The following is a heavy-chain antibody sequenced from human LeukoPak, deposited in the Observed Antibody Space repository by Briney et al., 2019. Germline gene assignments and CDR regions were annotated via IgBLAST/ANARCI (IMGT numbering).Heavy chain of an antibody. CDR2: ISGSGGST. CDR3: AKDPGRYYDSSGYESDY. Sequence: GGSLRLSCAASGFTFSSYAMSWVRQAPGKGLEWVSAISGSGGSTYYADSVKGRFTISRDNSKNTLYLQMNSLRAEDTAVYYCAKDPGRYYDSSGYESDYWGQGTLVTVSS. CDR1: GFTFSSYA. J-gene: IGHJ4*02. D-gene: IGHD3-22*01. V-gene: IGHV3-23*01.